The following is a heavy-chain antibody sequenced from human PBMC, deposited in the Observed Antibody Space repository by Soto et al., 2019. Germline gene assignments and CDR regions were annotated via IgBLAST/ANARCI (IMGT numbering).Heavy chain of an antibody. Sequence: SETLSLTCAVSGYSISSGYYWGWIRQPPGKGLEWIGSIYHSGSTYYNPSLKSRVTISVDTSKNQFSLKLSSVTAADTAVYYCARDDSSGWLGDYYYGMDVWGQGTTVTVCS. J-gene: IGHJ6*02. CDR2: IYHSGST. D-gene: IGHD6-19*01. V-gene: IGHV4-38-2*01. CDR3: ARDDSSGWLGDYYYGMDV. CDR1: GYSISSGYY.